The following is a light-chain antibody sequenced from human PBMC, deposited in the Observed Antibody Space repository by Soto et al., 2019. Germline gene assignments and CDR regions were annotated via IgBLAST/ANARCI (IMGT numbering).Light chain of an antibody. CDR2: TNN. V-gene: IGLV1-44*01. J-gene: IGLJ2*01. Sequence: QSVLTQPPSVSGTPGHKVSISCSGSTSNLGGNTVNWYQQLPGTAPKLLISTNNQRPSGVPDRFSGSKSGTSASLAISGLRSEDEADFYCAAWDDSLNAVVFSGGTKVTVL. CDR1: TSNLGGNT. CDR3: AAWDDSLNAVV.